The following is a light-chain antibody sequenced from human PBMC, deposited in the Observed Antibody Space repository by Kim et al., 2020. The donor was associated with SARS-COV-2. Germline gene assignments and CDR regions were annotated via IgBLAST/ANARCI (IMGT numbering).Light chain of an antibody. CDR2: DAS. V-gene: IGKV1-5*01. CDR3: QQYDNFYWT. J-gene: IGKJ1*01. Sequence: AARGNRVTISCRARQSSASWLAWYQKRPGKAPKLLIFDASSMQSGVPSRFSGSGSGTEFTLTISSLQPDDFATYYCQQYDNFYWTFGQGTKVDIK. CDR1: QSSASW.